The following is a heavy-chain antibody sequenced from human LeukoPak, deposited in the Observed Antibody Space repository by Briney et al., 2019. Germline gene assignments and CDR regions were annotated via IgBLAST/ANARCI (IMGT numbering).Heavy chain of an antibody. J-gene: IGHJ4*02. CDR3: ASPSPKYYYDSSGYYRRFDY. CDR1: GGSISVVSNDY. V-gene: IGHV4-61*05. CDR2: IYFTWST. D-gene: IGHD3-22*01. Sequence: SETLSLTCTVSGGSISVVSNDYWTWIRQPPGKGLEWIGYIYFTWSTNYNPSLKSRVTISVDTSKNQFSLKLSSVTAADTAVYYCASPSPKYYYDSSGYYRRFDYWGQGTLVTVSS.